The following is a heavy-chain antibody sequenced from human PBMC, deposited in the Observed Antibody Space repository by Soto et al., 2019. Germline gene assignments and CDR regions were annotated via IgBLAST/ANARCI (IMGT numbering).Heavy chain of an antibody. J-gene: IGHJ6*02. CDR3: AKNLYDFWSGDYSYYYYGIDV. V-gene: IGHV3-30*18. Sequence: GGSLRLSCAASGFTFSSYGMHWVRQAPGKGLEWVAVISYDGSNKYYADSVKGRFTISRDNSKNTMYLQMNSLRAEVTAVYYGAKNLYDFWSGDYSYYYYGIDVWGQGTPVTVSS. D-gene: IGHD3-3*01. CDR2: ISYDGSNK. CDR1: GFTFSSYG.